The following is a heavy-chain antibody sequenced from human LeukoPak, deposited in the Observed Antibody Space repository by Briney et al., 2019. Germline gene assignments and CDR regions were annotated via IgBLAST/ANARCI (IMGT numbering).Heavy chain of an antibody. V-gene: IGHV3-21*01. CDR3: ARDLRLGVVIGVTLDY. CDR2: ISSSSYI. J-gene: IGHJ4*02. CDR1: GFTFSSYS. D-gene: IGHD3-3*01. Sequence: GGSLRLSCAASGFTFSSYSMNWVRQAPGKGLEWVPSISSSSYIYYADSVKGRFSISRDNSKNTLYLQMNSLGVEDTALYYCARDLRLGVVIGVTLDYWGQGTLVTVSS.